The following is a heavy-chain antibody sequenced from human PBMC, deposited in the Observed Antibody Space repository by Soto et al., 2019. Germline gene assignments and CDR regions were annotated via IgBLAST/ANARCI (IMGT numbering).Heavy chain of an antibody. CDR3: ARSPGIQLWYGFHAFDI. V-gene: IGHV5-51*01. CDR1: GYSFTSYW. Sequence: GESLKISCKGSGYSFTSYWIGWVRQMPGKGLEWMGIIYPGDSDTRYSPSFQGQVTISAGKSISTAYLQWSSLKASDTAMYYCARSPGIQLWYGFHAFDIWGQGTMVTVSS. D-gene: IGHD5-18*01. J-gene: IGHJ3*02. CDR2: IYPGDSDT.